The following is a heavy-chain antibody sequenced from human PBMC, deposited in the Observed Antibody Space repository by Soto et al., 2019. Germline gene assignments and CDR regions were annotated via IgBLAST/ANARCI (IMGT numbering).Heavy chain of an antibody. D-gene: IGHD6-25*01. Sequence: QVQLQESGPGLVKPSETLSLTCTVSGGSISSYYWSWIRQPPGKGLEWIGYIYYSGSTNYNPSLKSPITKSVDTARYQFSVEFSMVTGADSAVYYFTSLTPHGSSSGYSAWYFDLWGRGTLVTASS. CDR3: TSLTPHGSSSGYSAWYFDL. CDR2: IYYSGST. V-gene: IGHV4-59*08. CDR1: GGSISSYY. J-gene: IGHJ2*01.